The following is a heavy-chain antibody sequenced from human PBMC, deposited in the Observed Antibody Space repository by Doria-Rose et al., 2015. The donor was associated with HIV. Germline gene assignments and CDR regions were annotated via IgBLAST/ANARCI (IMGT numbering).Heavy chain of an antibody. CDR2: IYYSGST. J-gene: IGHJ4*02. V-gene: IGHV4-59*01. Sequence: VQLVETGPGLVKPSETLSLTCSVSGDSISTYYWNWIRQPPGKGLEWIGYIYYSGSTNYNPSLKSRVTISVDTSKNQFSLKLSSVTAADTAVYYCARGTFYDSSGYYPYFDYWGQGTLVTVSS. CDR1: GDSISTYY. CDR3: ARGTFYDSSGYYPYFDY. D-gene: IGHD3-22*01.